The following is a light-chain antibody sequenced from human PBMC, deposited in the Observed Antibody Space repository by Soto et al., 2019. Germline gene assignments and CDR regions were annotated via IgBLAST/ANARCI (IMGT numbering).Light chain of an antibody. V-gene: IGKV1-12*01. CDR3: QQADSFPLT. CDR1: QGISSW. J-gene: IGKJ4*01. CDR2: TAS. Sequence: DIQMPHSTSSVSASVGDIITITGRARQGISSWWAWYQQKPGKAPKLLIYTASSLQSGVPSRFSGSGYGTDFTLTISSRQPEDFANYYCQQADSFPLTFGGGTKVDI.